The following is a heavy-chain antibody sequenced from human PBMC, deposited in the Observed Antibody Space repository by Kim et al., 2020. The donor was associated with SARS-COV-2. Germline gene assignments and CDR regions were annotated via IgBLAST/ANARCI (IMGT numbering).Heavy chain of an antibody. CDR3: ARTYGDYVSEFRDRYYYYYYMDV. CDR1: GGSISSSNW. D-gene: IGHD4-17*01. CDR2: IYHSGST. Sequence: SETLSLTCAVSGGSISSSNWWSWVRQPPGKGLEWIGEIYHSGSTNYNPSLKSRVTISVDKSKNQFSLKLSSVTAADTAVYYCARTYGDYVSEFRDRYYYYYYMDVWGKGTTVTVSS. V-gene: IGHV4-4*02. J-gene: IGHJ6*03.